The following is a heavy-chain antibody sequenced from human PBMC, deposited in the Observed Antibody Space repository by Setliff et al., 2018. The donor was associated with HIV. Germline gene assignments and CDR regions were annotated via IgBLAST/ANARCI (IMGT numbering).Heavy chain of an antibody. CDR3: ARGRMGYYGSGSYLP. CDR2: IFYSGNS. J-gene: IGHJ5*02. CDR1: GDSLTSGAYY. D-gene: IGHD3-10*01. Sequence: SETLSLTCTVSGDSLTSGAYYWNWVRQHPGKGLEWIGYIFYSGNSYYNPSLKSRVTMSVDTSKNEFSLKLTSVTAADTAVYYCARGRMGYYGSGSYLPWGQGMLVTVSS. V-gene: IGHV4-31*03.